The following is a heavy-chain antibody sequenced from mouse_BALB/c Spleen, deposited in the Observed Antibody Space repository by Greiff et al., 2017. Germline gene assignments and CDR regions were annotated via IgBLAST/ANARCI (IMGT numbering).Heavy chain of an antibody. CDR2: ISSGGSYT. D-gene: IGHD1-1*01. Sequence: EVMLVESGAGLVKPGGSLKLSCAASGFTFSSYAMSWVRQSPEKRLEWVAEISSGGSYTYYPDTVTGRFTISRDNAKNTLYLEMSSLRSEDTAMYYCARDYYGSSFFDYWGQGTTLAVSA. CDR1: GFTFSSYA. J-gene: IGHJ2*01. CDR3: ARDYYGSSFFDY. V-gene: IGHV5-9-4*01.